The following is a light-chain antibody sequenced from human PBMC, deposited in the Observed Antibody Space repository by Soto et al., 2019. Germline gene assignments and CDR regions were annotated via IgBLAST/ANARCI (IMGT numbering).Light chain of an antibody. CDR2: GAS. Sequence: TVLRQSACDLLLYPGGSSTRSWRPSQTVNSDYLAGYQPKPGQAPRLLFFGASSRASGIPARFSGGGSGTDFTLTSSRLQPDDFAVYYCQQYGNSPQTCGQGTKVDIK. V-gene: IGKV3-20*01. CDR1: QTVNSDY. J-gene: IGKJ1*01. CDR3: QQYGNSPQT.